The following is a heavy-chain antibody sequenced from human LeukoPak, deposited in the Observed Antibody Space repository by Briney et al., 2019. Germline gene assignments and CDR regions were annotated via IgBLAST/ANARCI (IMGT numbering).Heavy chain of an antibody. Sequence: RWASVKVSCKASGGTFSSHTISWVRQAPGQGLEWMGRIIPILGIANYAQKFQGRVTITADKSTSTAYMELSSLRSEDTAVYYCARAPKDGYNQRYFDYWGQGTLVTVSS. D-gene: IGHD5-24*01. CDR1: GGTFSSHT. CDR3: ARAPKDGYNQRYFDY. V-gene: IGHV1-69*02. CDR2: IIPILGIA. J-gene: IGHJ4*02.